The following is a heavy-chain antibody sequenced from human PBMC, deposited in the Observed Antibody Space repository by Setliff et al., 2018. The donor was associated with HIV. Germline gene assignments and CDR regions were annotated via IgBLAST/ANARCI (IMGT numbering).Heavy chain of an antibody. Sequence: ASETLSLTCAVYGGSFSGYYWSWIRQPPGKGLEWSGEINHSGSTNYNPSLKSRVTISVDTSKNQFSLKLNSVTALDTAVYYCARSFAPRDSNGWYRFDPWGQGTLVTVSS. J-gene: IGHJ5*02. V-gene: IGHV4-34*01. CDR2: INHSGST. CDR1: GGSFSGYY. CDR3: ARSFAPRDSNGWYRFDP. D-gene: IGHD6-19*01.